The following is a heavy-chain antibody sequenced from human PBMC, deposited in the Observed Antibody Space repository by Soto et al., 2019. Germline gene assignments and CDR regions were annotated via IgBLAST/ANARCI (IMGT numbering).Heavy chain of an antibody. V-gene: IGHV4-39*01. CDR3: ERYFDTSERPYCGH. CDR2: IYYSGAT. D-gene: IGHD3-22*01. Sequence: SETLSLTCTVSGGSIGRTTYYWGWIRQPPGQGLEWIGTIYYSGATYYNPSLKSRLTISVDTSKNQFSLKLTSVTAADAAVYYCERYFDTSERPYCGHWGQGTLFTVSS. J-gene: IGHJ1*01. CDR1: GGSIGRTTYY.